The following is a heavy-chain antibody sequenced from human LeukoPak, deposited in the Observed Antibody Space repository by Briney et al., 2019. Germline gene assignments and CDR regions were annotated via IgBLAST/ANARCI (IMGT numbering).Heavy chain of an antibody. CDR2: IYYSGST. V-gene: IGHV4-39*07. CDR3: ARAGISHSFLHWFDP. CDR1: GGSISSSSYY. J-gene: IGHJ5*02. D-gene: IGHD6-19*01. Sequence: PSETLSLTCTVSGGSISSSSYYWGWIRQPPGKGLEWIGSIYYSGSTYCNPSLKSRVTISVDTSKNQFSLKLSSVTAADTAVYYCARAGISHSFLHWFDPWGQGTLVTVSS.